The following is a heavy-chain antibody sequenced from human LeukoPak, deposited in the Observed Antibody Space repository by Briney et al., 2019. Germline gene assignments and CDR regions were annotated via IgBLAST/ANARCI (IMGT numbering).Heavy chain of an antibody. D-gene: IGHD6-13*01. CDR3: ARVGPAAGPVGHFDY. V-gene: IGHV4-34*01. J-gene: IGHJ4*02. CDR2: INHSGST. CDR1: GGSFSGYY. Sequence: SETLSLTCAVYGGSFSGYYWSWIRQPPGKGLEWIGEINHSGSTNYNPSLKSRVTISVDTSKNQFSLKLSSVTAADTAVYYCARVGPAAGPVGHFDYWGQGTLVTVSS.